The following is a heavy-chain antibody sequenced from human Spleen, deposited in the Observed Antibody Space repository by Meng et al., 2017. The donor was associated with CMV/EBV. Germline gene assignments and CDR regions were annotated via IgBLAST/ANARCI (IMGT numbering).Heavy chain of an antibody. CDR2: INPNSGGT. V-gene: IGHV1-2*02. CDR3: ARSPVVSTAGSDGYYYEYNVDV. CDR1: GYTFTGYY. D-gene: IGHD3-22*01. Sequence: ASVKVSCKASGYTFTGYYMHWVRQAPGQGLEWMGWINPNSGGTNYARKFQGRVTMTTDTSTNTGYMELRSLRYDDTAVYYCARSPVVSTAGSDGYYYEYNVDVWGQGTTVTVSS. J-gene: IGHJ6*02.